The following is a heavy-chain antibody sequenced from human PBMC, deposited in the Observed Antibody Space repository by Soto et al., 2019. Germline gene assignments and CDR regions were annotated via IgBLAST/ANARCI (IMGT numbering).Heavy chain of an antibody. CDR2: IYYSGST. D-gene: IGHD3-3*01. Sequence: PSETLSLTCTVSGGSISSSSYYWGWIRQPPGKGLEWIGSIYYSGSTYYNPSLQSRVTISVDTSKSQFSLKLSSVTAADTAVYYCARHANYVVLRFLQWLPSHLEAYDIWGQGTMVTVSS. CDR1: GGSISSSSYY. V-gene: IGHV4-39*01. CDR3: ARHANYVVLRFLQWLPSHLEAYDI. J-gene: IGHJ3*02.